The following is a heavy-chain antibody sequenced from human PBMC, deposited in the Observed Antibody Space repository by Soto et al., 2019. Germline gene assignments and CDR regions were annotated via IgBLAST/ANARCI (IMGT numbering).Heavy chain of an antibody. Sequence: GGSLRLSCAASGFTFSSYSMNWVRQAPGKGLEWVSSISSSSSYIYYADSVKGRSTISRDNAKNSLYLQMNSLRAEDTAVYYCARVSYCSSTSCYVYYYYYYMDVWGKGTTVTVSS. CDR3: ARVSYCSSTSCYVYYYYYYMDV. J-gene: IGHJ6*03. D-gene: IGHD2-2*01. CDR1: GFTFSSYS. CDR2: ISSSSSYI. V-gene: IGHV3-21*01.